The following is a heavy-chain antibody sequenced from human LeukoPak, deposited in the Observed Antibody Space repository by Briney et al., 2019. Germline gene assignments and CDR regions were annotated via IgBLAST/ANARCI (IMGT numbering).Heavy chain of an antibody. J-gene: IGHJ3*01. D-gene: IGHD5-18*01. Sequence: PGGSLRLSCAASGFSVSTNYMSWVRQAPAKGLEWVSVIYSGDNTYYADFVKGRFTISRDNSKNTLYLQMNSLRAEDTAVYFCAREGSGYTYGYNDAFDLWGEPTMVTVSS. CDR1: GFSVSTNY. V-gene: IGHV3-53*01. CDR2: IYSGDNT. CDR3: AREGSGYTYGYNDAFDL.